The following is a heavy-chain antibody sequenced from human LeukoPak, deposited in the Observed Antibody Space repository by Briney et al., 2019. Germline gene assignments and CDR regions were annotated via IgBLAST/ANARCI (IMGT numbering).Heavy chain of an antibody. V-gene: IGHV3-7*01. J-gene: IGHJ6*03. CDR2: IKQDGSGK. Sequence: GGSLRLSCAASGFTFSSYWMSWVRQAPGKGLEWVANIKQDGSGKYYVDSVKGRFTISRDNAKNSLYLQMNSLRAEDTAVYYCARGQRLAAMDVWGKGTTVTVSS. CDR1: GFTFSSYW. CDR3: ARGQRLAAMDV. D-gene: IGHD3-16*01.